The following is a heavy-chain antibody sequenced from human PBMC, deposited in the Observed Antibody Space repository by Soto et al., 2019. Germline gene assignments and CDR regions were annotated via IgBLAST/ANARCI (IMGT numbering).Heavy chain of an antibody. CDR2: ISSSSSYI. Sequence: PGGSLRLSCAASGFTFSSYSMNWVRQAPGKGLEWVSSISSSSSYIYYADSVKGRFTISRDNAKNSLYLQMNSLRAKDTAVYYCAIYQPRTDHHHAFDIWGQGTMVTVSS. J-gene: IGHJ3*02. CDR3: AIYQPRTDHHHAFDI. V-gene: IGHV3-21*01. CDR1: GFTFSSYS. D-gene: IGHD2-2*01.